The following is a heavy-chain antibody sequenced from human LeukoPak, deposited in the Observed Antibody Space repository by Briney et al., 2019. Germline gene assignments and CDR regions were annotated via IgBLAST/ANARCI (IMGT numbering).Heavy chain of an antibody. J-gene: IGHJ5*02. Sequence: ASVKVSCKASGYTFTSYGISWVRQAPGQGLEWMEWISAYNGNTNYAQKLQGRVTMTTDTSTSTAYMELRSLRSDDTAVYYCARADYGDYHLNWFDPWGQGTLVTVSS. CDR3: ARADYGDYHLNWFDP. V-gene: IGHV1-18*01. D-gene: IGHD4-17*01. CDR1: GYTFTSYG. CDR2: ISAYNGNT.